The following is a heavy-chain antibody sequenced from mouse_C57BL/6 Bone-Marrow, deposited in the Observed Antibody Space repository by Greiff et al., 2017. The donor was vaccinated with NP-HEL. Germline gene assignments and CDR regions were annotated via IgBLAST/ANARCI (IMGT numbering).Heavy chain of an antibody. CDR1: GFTFSDYG. CDR3: ARFYDFY. D-gene: IGHD2-3*01. J-gene: IGHJ3*01. CDR2: ISSGSSTI. Sequence: EVQLQESGGGLVKPGGSLKLSCAASGFTFSDYGMHWVRQAPEKGLAWVAYISSGSSTIYYADTVKGRFTISRDNTKNTLFLQMTSLRSEDTAMYYCARFYDFYWGQGTLVTVSA. V-gene: IGHV5-17*01.